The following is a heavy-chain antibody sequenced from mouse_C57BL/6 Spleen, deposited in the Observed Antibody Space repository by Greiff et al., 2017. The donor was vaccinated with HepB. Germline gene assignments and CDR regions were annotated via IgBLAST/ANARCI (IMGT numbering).Heavy chain of an antibody. V-gene: IGHV1-26*01. CDR2: INPNNGGT. CDR3: HTSFYPPPYTFDY. CDR1: GYTFTDYY. J-gene: IGHJ2*01. Sequence: VQLQQSGPELVKPGASVKISCKASGYTFTDYYMNWVKQSHGKSLEWIGDINPNNGGTSYNQKFKGKATLTVDKSSSTAYMELRSLPSADSAVSSSHTSFYPPPYTFDYWSQGTTLTFSS. D-gene: IGHD2-3*01.